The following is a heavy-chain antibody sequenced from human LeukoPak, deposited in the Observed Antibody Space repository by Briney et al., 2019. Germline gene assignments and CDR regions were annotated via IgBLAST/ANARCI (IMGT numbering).Heavy chain of an antibody. Sequence: SQTLSLTCAISGDSVSSNSAAWKWIRQSPSRGLEWLGRTYYRSKWYNDYAVSVKSRITINPDTSKNQFSLQLNSVTPEDTAVYYCARGGFVRLRDYYYMDVWGKGTTVTVSS. D-gene: IGHD3-16*01. J-gene: IGHJ6*03. CDR2: TYYRSKWYN. CDR3: ARGGFVRLRDYYYMDV. V-gene: IGHV6-1*01. CDR1: GDSVSSNSAA.